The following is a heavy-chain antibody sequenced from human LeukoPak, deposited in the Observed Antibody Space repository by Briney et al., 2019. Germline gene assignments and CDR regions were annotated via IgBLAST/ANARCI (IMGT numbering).Heavy chain of an antibody. J-gene: IGHJ4*02. D-gene: IGHD1-26*01. CDR1: GFTFSSYA. Sequence: GGSLRLSCAASGFTFSSYAMHWVRQAPGKGLEWVAVISYDGSNKYYADSVKGRFTISRDNSKNTLYLQMNSLRAEDTAVYYCARGEFGGSRPFPYFDYWGQGTLVTVSS. CDR3: ARGEFGGSRPFPYFDY. CDR2: ISYDGSNK. V-gene: IGHV3-30-3*01.